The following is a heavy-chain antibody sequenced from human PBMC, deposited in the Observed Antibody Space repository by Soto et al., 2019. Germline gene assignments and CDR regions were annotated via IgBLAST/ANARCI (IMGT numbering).Heavy chain of an antibody. D-gene: IGHD3-9*01. CDR3: ARGILTGYYSPSPYYGMDV. CDR2: IVPIFGTA. J-gene: IGHJ6*02. Sequence: SVKVSCKASGGTFSSYAISWVRQAPGQGLEWMGGIVPIFGTANYAQKFQGRVTITADESTSTAYMELSSLRSEDTAVYYCARGILTGYYSPSPYYGMDVWGQGTTVTVSS. V-gene: IGHV1-69*13. CDR1: GGTFSSYA.